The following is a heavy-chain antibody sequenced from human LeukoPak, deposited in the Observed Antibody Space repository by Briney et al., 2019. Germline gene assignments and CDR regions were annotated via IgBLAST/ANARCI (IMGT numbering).Heavy chain of an antibody. CDR2: IIPIFGTA. V-gene: IGHV1-69*06. D-gene: IGHD2-2*02. J-gene: IGHJ6*03. CDR1: GGTFSSYA. Sequence: SVKVSCKASGGTFSSYAISWVRQAPGQGLEWMGGIIPIFGTANYAQKFQGRVTMTEDTSTDTAYMELSSLRSEDTAVYYCATGAFVVVPAAIRRDYYYYYYMDVWGKGTTVTVSS. CDR3: ATGAFVVVPAAIRRDYYYYYYMDV.